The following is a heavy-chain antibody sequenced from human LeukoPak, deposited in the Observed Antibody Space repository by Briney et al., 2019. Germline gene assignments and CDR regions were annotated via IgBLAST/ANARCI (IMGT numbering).Heavy chain of an antibody. CDR2: IYSGGNT. V-gene: IGHV3-53*01. Sequence: GGFLRLSCAASGFSVSNYYMSWVRQAPGKGLEWVSVIYSGGNTYYTDSVKGRFTISRDNPKNTVFLQMGSLRGEDTAVYYCARCYYDGSGFYYYFDYWGQGTLVTVSS. CDR1: GFSVSNYY. J-gene: IGHJ4*02. D-gene: IGHD3-22*01. CDR3: ARCYYDGSGFYYYFDY.